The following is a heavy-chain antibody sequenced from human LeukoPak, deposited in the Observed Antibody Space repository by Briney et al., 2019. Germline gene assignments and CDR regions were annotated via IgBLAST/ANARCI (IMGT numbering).Heavy chain of an antibody. CDR1: GGTFSSYA. V-gene: IGHV1-69*05. D-gene: IGHD3-22*01. CDR2: IIPIFGTA. J-gene: IGHJ4*02. Sequence: SVKVSCKASGGTFSSYAISWVRQAPGQGLEWMGRIIPIFGTANYAQKFQGRVTITTDESTSTAYMELSSLRSEDTAVYYCARDLGDSYYYDSSGPSGVWYFDYWGQRTLVTVSS. CDR3: ARDLGDSYYYDSSGPSGVWYFDY.